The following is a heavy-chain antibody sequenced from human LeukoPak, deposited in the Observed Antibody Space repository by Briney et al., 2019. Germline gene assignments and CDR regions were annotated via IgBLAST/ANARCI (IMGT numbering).Heavy chain of an antibody. V-gene: IGHV3-48*01. CDR1: GFTFSSYS. CDR3: AKDRSIAARPYYFDY. J-gene: IGHJ4*02. Sequence: PGGSLRLSCAASGFTFSSYSMNWVRQAPGKGLEWVSYISSSSSTIYYADSVKGRFTISRDNSKNTLYLQMNSLRAEDTAVYYCAKDRSIAARPYYFDYWGQGTLVTVSS. CDR2: ISSSSSTI. D-gene: IGHD6-6*01.